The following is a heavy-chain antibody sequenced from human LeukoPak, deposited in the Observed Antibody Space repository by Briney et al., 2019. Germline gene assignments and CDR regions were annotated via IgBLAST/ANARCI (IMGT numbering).Heavy chain of an antibody. CDR1: GGSISSYY. Sequence: SETLSLTCTVSGGSISSYYWNWIRQPPGKGLEWIGYIYYSGSTNCNPSLKSRVTISVDTSKNQFSLKLSSVTAADTAVFYCARVASGYDVFDIWGQGTMVTVSS. CDR2: IYYSGST. D-gene: IGHD3-3*01. CDR3: ARVASGYDVFDI. J-gene: IGHJ3*02. V-gene: IGHV4-59*01.